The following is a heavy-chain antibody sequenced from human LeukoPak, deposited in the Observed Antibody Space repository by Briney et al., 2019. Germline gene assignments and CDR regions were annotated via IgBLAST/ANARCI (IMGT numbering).Heavy chain of an antibody. V-gene: IGHV3-9*01. CDR2: ISWNSGSI. Sequence: GGSLRLSCAASGFTFDDYAMHWVRRAPGKGLEWVSGISWNSGSIGYADSVKGRFTISRDNAKNSLYLQMNSLRAEDTALYYCAKDKGGSAKLGPTYYYYYGMDVWGQGTTVTVSS. J-gene: IGHJ6*02. CDR3: AKDKGGSAKLGPTYYYYYGMDV. D-gene: IGHD7-27*01. CDR1: GFTFDDYA.